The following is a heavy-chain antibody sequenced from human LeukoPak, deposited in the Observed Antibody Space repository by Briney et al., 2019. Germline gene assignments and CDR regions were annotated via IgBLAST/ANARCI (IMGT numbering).Heavy chain of an antibody. CDR2: IYSGGST. CDR1: GFTFSNYA. J-gene: IGHJ4*02. Sequence: GGSLRLSCAASGFTFSNYAMNWVRQAPGKGLEWVSLIYSGGSTNYADSVKGRFTISRDSSKNTLYLQMNSLRAEDTAVYYCARGTSSRTLEYFDYWGQGTLVTVSS. D-gene: IGHD6-13*01. CDR3: ARGTSSRTLEYFDY. V-gene: IGHV3-66*01.